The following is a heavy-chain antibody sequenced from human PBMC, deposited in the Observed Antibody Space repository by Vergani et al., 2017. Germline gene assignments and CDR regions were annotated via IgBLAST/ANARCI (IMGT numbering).Heavy chain of an antibody. CDR1: GYTFTSYD. Sequence: QVQLVQSGAEVKKPGASVKVSCKASGYTFTSYDINWVRQATGQGLEWMGWMNPNRGNTGYAQKFQGRVTMTRNTSISTAYMELSSLRSEDTAVYYCARAQKNYYDSSGYYYFDYWGQGTLVTVSS. D-gene: IGHD3-22*01. J-gene: IGHJ4*02. V-gene: IGHV1-8*01. CDR3: ARAQKNYYDSSGYYYFDY. CDR2: MNPNRGNT.